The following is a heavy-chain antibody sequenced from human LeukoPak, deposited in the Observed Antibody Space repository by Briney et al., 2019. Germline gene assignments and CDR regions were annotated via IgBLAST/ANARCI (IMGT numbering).Heavy chain of an antibody. CDR3: ARGAMTNIRSWFDP. CDR2: VSYSGNT. CDR1: GASISSYC. J-gene: IGHJ5*02. D-gene: IGHD2-21*02. V-gene: IGHV4-59*01. Sequence: SETLSLTCSVSGASISSYCWSWIRQPPGKGLEWIGYVSYSGNTNYNPSLKSRVTISVDTSRDQFSLKLSSLTAADTAVYYCARGAMTNIRSWFDPWGQGTLVTVSS.